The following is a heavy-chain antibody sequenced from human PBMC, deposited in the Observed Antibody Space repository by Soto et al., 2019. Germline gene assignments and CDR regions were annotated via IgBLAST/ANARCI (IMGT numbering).Heavy chain of an antibody. CDR3: AKEDLLRGYSGYGHFDY. CDR2: ISWNSGSI. D-gene: IGHD5-12*01. Sequence: PGGSLRLSCAASGFTFDYYAMHWVRQAPGKGLEWVSGISWNSGSIGYADSVKGRFTISRDNAKNSLYLQMNSLRAEDTAVCYCAKEDLLRGYSGYGHFDYWGLGTLVTVSS. V-gene: IGHV3-9*01. CDR1: GFTFDYYA. J-gene: IGHJ4*02.